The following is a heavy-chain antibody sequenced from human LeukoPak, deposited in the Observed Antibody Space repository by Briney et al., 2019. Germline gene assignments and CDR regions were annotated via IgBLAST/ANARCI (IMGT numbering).Heavy chain of an antibody. CDR2: IYNSGST. Sequence: SETLSLTCIVSGGSISNYYWNWIRQPPGKGLEWIGYIYNSGSTNYNPSLKSRVTISVDTSKKQFSLKLSSVTAADTAVYYCARQVTPYDSGVEYNWLDPWGQGTLVTVSS. J-gene: IGHJ5*02. CDR1: GGSISNYY. V-gene: IGHV4-59*08. D-gene: IGHD3-22*01. CDR3: ARQVTPYDSGVEYNWLDP.